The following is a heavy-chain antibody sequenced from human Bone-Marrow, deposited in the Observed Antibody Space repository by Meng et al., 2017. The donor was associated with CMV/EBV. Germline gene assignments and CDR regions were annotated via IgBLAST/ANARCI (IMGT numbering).Heavy chain of an antibody. V-gene: IGHV4-34*01. CDR2: INHSGST. CDR1: GGSFSGYY. D-gene: IGHD6-19*01. CDR3: ARAKGSGWYEVDYYYGMDV. Sequence: GSLRLSCAVYGGSFSGYYWSWIRQPPGKGLEWIGEINHSGSTNYNPSLKSRVTISVDTSKNQFSLKLSSVTAADTAVYYCARAKGSGWYEVDYYYGMDVWGQGTTVTFYS. J-gene: IGHJ6*02.